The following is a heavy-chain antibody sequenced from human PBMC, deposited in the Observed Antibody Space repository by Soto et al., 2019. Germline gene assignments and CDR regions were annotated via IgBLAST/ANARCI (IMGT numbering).Heavy chain of an antibody. J-gene: IGHJ4*02. CDR3: ARVARFVTIFGVVTEADY. CDR2: IKQDGSEK. CDR1: GFTFSSYW. Sequence: EVQLVESGGGLVQPGGSLRLSCAASGFTFSSYWMSWVRQAPGKGLEWVANIKQDGSEKYYVDSVKGRFTISRDNAKNSLYLQMNSLRAEDTAVYYCARVARFVTIFGVVTEADYWGQGTLVTVSS. V-gene: IGHV3-7*01. D-gene: IGHD3-3*01.